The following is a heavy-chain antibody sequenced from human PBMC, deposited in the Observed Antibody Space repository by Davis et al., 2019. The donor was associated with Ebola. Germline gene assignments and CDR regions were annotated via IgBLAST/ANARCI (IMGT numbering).Heavy chain of an antibody. CDR3: AAHTYFYDSSGSDY. J-gene: IGHJ4*02. CDR1: GFTVSGNY. CDR2: IYSGGTT. Sequence: GGSLRLSCAASGFTVSGNYLSWVRQAPGKGLEWVSLIYSGGTTYYADSVKGRFAISRDNSKNTLYLQMDSLRAEDTAVYYCAAHTYFYDSSGSDYWGQGTLVTVSS. V-gene: IGHV3-53*01. D-gene: IGHD3-22*01.